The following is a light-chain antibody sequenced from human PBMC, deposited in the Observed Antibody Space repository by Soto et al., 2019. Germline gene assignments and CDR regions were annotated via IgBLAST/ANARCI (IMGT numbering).Light chain of an antibody. CDR3: CSYAGSYPFV. CDR1: SSNIGDNP. CDR2: IND. Sequence: QSALTQPPSASGTPGQRVTISCSGSSSNIGDNPVNWYQQVPGAAPKLLIYINDQRPSGVPDRFSGSKSGNTASLTISGLQAEDEADYYCCSYAGSYPFVFGTGTKVTVL. V-gene: IGLV1-44*01. J-gene: IGLJ1*01.